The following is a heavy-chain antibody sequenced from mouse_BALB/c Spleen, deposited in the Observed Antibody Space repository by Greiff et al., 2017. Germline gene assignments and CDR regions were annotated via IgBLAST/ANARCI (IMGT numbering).Heavy chain of an antibody. CDR2: ISSGGSYT. Sequence: EVQGVESGGGLVKPGGSLKLSCAASGFTFSSYTMSWVRQTPEKRLEWVATISSGGSYTYYPDSVKGRFTISRDNAKNTLYLQMSSLKSEDTAMYCCTTDGMDYWGQGTSVTVSS. CDR3: TTDGMDY. J-gene: IGHJ4*01. CDR1: GFTFSSYT. V-gene: IGHV5-6-4*01.